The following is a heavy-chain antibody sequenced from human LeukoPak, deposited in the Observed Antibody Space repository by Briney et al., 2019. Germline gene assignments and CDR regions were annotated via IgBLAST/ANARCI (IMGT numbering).Heavy chain of an antibody. CDR3: ARCTLGWFDP. CDR2: INHSGST. V-gene: IGHV4-34*01. D-gene: IGHD3-3*02. Sequence: SETLSLTCAVYGGSFSGYYWSWIRQPPGKGLEWIGEINHSGSTNYNPSLKSRVTISVDTSKNQFSLKLSSVTAADTAVYYCARCTLGWFDPWGQGTLVTVSS. CDR1: GGSFSGYY. J-gene: IGHJ5*02.